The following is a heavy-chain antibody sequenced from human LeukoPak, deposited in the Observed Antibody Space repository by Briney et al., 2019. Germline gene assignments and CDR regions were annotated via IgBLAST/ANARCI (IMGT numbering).Heavy chain of an antibody. CDR3: ARDSGGITGNWFDP. J-gene: IGHJ5*02. V-gene: IGHV4-34*01. CDR1: GGSFSGYY. CDR2: INHSGST. D-gene: IGHD1-20*01. Sequence: SETLSLTCAVYGGSFSGYYWSWIRQPPGKGLEWIGEINHSGSTNYNPSLKSRVTISVDTSKNQFSLKLSSVTAADTAVYYCARDSGGITGNWFDPWGQGTLVTVSS.